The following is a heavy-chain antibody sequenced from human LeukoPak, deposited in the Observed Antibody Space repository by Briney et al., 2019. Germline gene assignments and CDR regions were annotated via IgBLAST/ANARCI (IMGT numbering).Heavy chain of an antibody. J-gene: IGHJ1*01. CDR3: ARTYYYGSGSYEYFQH. D-gene: IGHD3-10*01. CDR1: GYTFTSYG. CDR2: ISAYNGNT. V-gene: IGHV1-18*01. Sequence: GASVKVSCKASGYTFTSYGISWVRQAPGQGLEWMGWISAYNGNTNYAQKLQGRVTMTTDTSTSTAYMELRSLRSDDTAVYYCARTYYYGSGSYEYFQHWGQGTLVTVSS.